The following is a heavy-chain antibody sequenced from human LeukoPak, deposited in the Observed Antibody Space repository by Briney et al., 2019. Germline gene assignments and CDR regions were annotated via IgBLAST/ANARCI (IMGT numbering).Heavy chain of an antibody. D-gene: IGHD2-15*01. Sequence: GGSLRLSCAASGFTVSSNYMSWVRQAPGKGLEWVSVIYSGGSTYYADSVKGRFTISRDNSKNTLYLQMNSLRAEDTAVYYCAREVADVSRGPYYYMDVWGKGTTVTVSS. CDR1: GFTVSSNY. CDR3: AREVADVSRGPYYYMDV. CDR2: IYSGGST. V-gene: IGHV3-53*01. J-gene: IGHJ6*03.